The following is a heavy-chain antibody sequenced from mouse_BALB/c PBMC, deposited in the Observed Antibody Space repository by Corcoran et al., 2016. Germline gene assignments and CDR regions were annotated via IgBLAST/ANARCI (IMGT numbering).Heavy chain of an antibody. J-gene: IGHJ4*01. Sequence: QIQLVQSGPELKKTGETVRISCKDSGYTFTTAGMQGVQKMPGKGLKWIGCINTHSGVPKYAEDFKGRFAFSLETSASTAYLQISNLKNEDTATYFCARRPADYAMDYWGQGTSVTVSS. V-gene: IGHV9-4*02. CDR2: INTHSGVP. CDR3: ARRPADYAMDY. CDR1: GYTFTTAG.